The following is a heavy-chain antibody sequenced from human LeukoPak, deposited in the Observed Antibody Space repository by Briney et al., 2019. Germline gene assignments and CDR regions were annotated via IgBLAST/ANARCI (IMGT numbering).Heavy chain of an antibody. D-gene: IGHD2-15*01. V-gene: IGHV3-30-3*01. CDR2: ISYDGSNK. CDR1: GFTFSSYA. J-gene: IGHJ4*02. Sequence: GGSLRLSCAASGFTFSSYAMHWVRQVPGKGLEWVAVISYDGSNKYYADSVKGRFPISRDNSKNTLYLQMNSLRAEDTAVYYCARDPLYCSGGSCYSYYFDYWGQGTLVTVSS. CDR3: ARDPLYCSGGSCYSYYFDY.